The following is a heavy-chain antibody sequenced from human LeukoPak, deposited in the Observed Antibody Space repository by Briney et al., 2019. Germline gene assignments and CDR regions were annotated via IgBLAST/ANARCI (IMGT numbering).Heavy chain of an antibody. CDR1: GFTFSSYW. CDR2: IKEDGTEK. J-gene: IGHJ4*02. V-gene: IGHV3-7*01. Sequence: GGSLRLSCAVSGFTFSSYWMSWFRPAPGKGLEWVANIKEDGTEKYYQDSVKGRFTISRDNAKNSLYLQMNSLRAEDTAVYYCAREVVLSTSAWFEYWGQGTLVTVSS. CDR3: AREVVLSTSAWFEY. D-gene: IGHD3-22*01.